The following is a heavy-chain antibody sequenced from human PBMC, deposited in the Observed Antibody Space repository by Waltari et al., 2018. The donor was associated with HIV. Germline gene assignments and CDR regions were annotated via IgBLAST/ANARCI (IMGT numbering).Heavy chain of an antibody. J-gene: IGHJ4*02. V-gene: IGHV1-8*01. Sequence: QVQLVQSGAEVKKPGASVKVSCKASGYTFTSYDINWVRQATGQGRGWMGRMNPKRRDTGYAKKLQCKITMTSNTAVSTVYKELSSPTSEGTAVYYCVRAAIYSRGCFDYWGQGTLVTVSS. CDR2: MNPKRRDT. CDR1: GYTFTSYD. D-gene: IGHD6-19*01. CDR3: VRAAIYSRGCFDY.